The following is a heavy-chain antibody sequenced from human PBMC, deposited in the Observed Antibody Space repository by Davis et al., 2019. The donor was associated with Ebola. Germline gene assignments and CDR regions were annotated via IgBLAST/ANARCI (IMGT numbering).Heavy chain of an antibody. J-gene: IGHJ6*02. CDR3: ARVRYCSSTSCFYYYYYGMDV. CDR1: GGTFSSYA. Sequence: ASVKVSCKASGGTFSSYAISWVRQAPGQGLEWMGWISAYNGNTNYAQKLQGRVTMTTDTSTSTAYMELRSLRSDDTAVYYCARVRYCSSTSCFYYYYYGMDVWGQGTTVTVSS. CDR2: ISAYNGNT. D-gene: IGHD2-2*01. V-gene: IGHV1-18*01.